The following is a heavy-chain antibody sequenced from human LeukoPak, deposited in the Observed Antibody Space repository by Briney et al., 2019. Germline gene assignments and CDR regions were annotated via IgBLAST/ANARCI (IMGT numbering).Heavy chain of an antibody. J-gene: IGHJ3*02. D-gene: IGHD6-13*01. CDR1: GGSISSYY. CDR2: IYTSGST. V-gene: IGHV4-4*07. CDR3: ARESSAGYSSSWPYVRPFDAFDI. Sequence: PSETLSLTCTVSGGSISSYYWSWIRQPAGKGLEWIGRIYTSGSTNYNPSLKSRVTMSVDTSKNQFSLKLSSVTAADTAVYYCARESSAGYSSSWPYVRPFDAFDIWGQGTMVTVSS.